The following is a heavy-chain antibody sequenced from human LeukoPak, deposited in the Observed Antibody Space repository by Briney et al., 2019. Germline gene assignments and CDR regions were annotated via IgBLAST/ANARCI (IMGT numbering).Heavy chain of an antibody. Sequence: PGGSLRLSCAASGFTFSNYWMTWVRQAPGKGLEWVANINQDGSEKYYVDSMRGRFTISRDNAKNSLYLQMSSLRADDTAVYYCARENMRDGGIAAAGTDYWGQGTLVTVSS. J-gene: IGHJ4*02. CDR1: GFTFSNYW. D-gene: IGHD6-13*01. CDR2: INQDGSEK. V-gene: IGHV3-7*01. CDR3: ARENMRDGGIAAAGTDY.